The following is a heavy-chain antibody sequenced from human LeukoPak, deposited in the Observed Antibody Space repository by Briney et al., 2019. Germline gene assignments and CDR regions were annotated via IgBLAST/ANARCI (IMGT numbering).Heavy chain of an antibody. J-gene: IGHJ6*02. CDR3: AREPGWSGYYKMSYYYYGMDV. V-gene: IGHV1-18*01. Sequence: ASVKVSCKASGYTFTSYGISWVRQAPGQGLEWMGWISAYNGNTNYAQKLQGRVTMTTDTSTSTAYMELRSLRSDDTAVYYCAREPGWSGYYKMSYYYYGMDVWGQGTTVTVSS. D-gene: IGHD3-3*01. CDR1: GYTFTSYG. CDR2: ISAYNGNT.